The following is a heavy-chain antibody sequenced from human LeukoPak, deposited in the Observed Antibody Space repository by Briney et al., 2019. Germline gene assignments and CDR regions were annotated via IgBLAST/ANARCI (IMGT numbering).Heavy chain of an antibody. CDR1: GFTFSSYG. V-gene: IGHV3-30*18. CDR3: AKGLSGTTFDY. CDR2: ISYDGSNK. Sequence: PGRTLRLSCAASGFTFSSYGMHWVRQAPGKGLEWVAVISYDGSNKYYADSVKGRFTISRDNSKNTLYLQMNSLRAEDTAVYYCAKGLSGTTFDYWGQGTLVTVSS. J-gene: IGHJ4*02. D-gene: IGHD5-12*01.